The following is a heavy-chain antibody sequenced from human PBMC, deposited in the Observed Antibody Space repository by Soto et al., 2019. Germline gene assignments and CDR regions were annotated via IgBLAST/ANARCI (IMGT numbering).Heavy chain of an antibody. J-gene: IGHJ4*02. CDR2: ISTYSGSR. Sequence: QVQLVQSGGEVKRPGASVKVSCKASDYDFERFPISWVRQARGQGLEWMGLISTYSGSRYYAEKFQGRVTMTTDTSTSTAYMELRSLTSDDTAVYFCAREQYEFGDLYYVDYWGQGTLVTVSS. D-gene: IGHD4-17*01. V-gene: IGHV1-18*04. CDR3: AREQYEFGDLYYVDY. CDR1: DYDFERFP.